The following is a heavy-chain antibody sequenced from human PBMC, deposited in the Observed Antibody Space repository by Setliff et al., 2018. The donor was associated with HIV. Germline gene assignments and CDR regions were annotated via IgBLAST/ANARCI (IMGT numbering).Heavy chain of an antibody. V-gene: IGHV4-4*07. CDR2: INTSGSS. CDR3: AREERKAPAGSGYYYYGMDV. J-gene: IGHJ6*02. Sequence: SETLSLTCTVSGGSVSNYYWTWIRQSAGKGLEWIGHINTSGSSNYNPSLKGRVAMSVDTAKNQFSLKLTSVSAADTAVYYCAREERKAPAGSGYYYYGMDVWGQGTMVTVSS. D-gene: IGHD6-13*01. CDR1: GGSVSNYY.